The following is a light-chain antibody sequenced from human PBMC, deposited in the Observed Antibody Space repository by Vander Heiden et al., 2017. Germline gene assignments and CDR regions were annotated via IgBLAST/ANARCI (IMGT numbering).Light chain of an antibody. CDR2: DGS. J-gene: IGLJ3*02. V-gene: IGLV3-21*02. CDR3: QVWDGISDHPNWV. CDR1: HIGEIS. Sequence: SSLLTQPPSVSLAHGQTPRLTWGGKHIGEISVNWYQLNPGQAPVLVVYDGSDRPSGIPERFSGSNSGNTATLTISRVEAGDEADYYCQVWDGISDHPNWVFGGGTKLTVL.